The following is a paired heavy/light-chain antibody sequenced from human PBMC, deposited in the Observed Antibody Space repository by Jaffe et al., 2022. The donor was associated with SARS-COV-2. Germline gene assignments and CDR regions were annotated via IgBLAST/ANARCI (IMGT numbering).Heavy chain of an antibody. J-gene: IGHJ3*02. CDR3: ATYYYDSSGAAETSADAFDI. V-gene: IGHV3-23*01. Sequence: EVQLLESGGGLVQPGGSLRLSCAASGFTFSSYAMSWVRQAPGKGLEWVSAISGSGGSTYYADSVKGRFTISRDNSKNTLYLQMNSLRAEDTAVYYCATYYYDSSGAAETSADAFDIWGQGTMVTVSS. CDR1: GFTFSSYA. D-gene: IGHD3-22*01. CDR2: ISGSGGST.
Light chain of an antibody. CDR3: MQATQFPIT. V-gene: IGKV2-24*01. J-gene: IGKJ5*01. CDR2: KIS. CDR1: QSLVHSDGNTY. Sequence: DIVMTQTPLSSPVTLGQPASISCRSSQSLVHSDGNTYLSWLQQRPGQPPRLLIYKISNRFSGVPDRFSGSGAGTDFTLKISRVEAEDVGVYYCMQATQFPITFGQGTRLEIK.